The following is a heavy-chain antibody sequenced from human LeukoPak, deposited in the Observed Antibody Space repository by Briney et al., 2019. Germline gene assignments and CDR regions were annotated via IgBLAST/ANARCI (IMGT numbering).Heavy chain of an antibody. J-gene: IGHJ6*02. CDR1: GGTFSSYA. CDR3: ARDKEYYYGSGSPRWDYYYGMDV. D-gene: IGHD3-10*01. Sequence: GASVKVSCKASGGTFSSYAISWVRQAPGQGLEWMGGIIPIFGTANYAQKFQGRVTITADESTSTAYMELSSLRSEDTAVYYCARDKEYYYGSGSPRWDYYYGMDVWGQGTTVTVSS. CDR2: IIPIFGTA. V-gene: IGHV1-69*13.